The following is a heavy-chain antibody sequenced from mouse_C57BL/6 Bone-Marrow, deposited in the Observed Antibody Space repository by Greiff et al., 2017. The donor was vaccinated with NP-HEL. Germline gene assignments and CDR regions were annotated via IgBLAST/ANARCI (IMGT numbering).Heavy chain of an antibody. CDR1: GYTFTSYW. CDR3: ARRENAMDD. J-gene: IGHJ4*01. Sequence: QVQLQQPGAELVMPGASVKLSCKASGYTFTSYWMHWVKQRPGQGLEWIGEIDPSDSYTNYNQKFKGKSTLTVDKSSSTTYMQLSSLTSEDSAVYYCARRENAMDDWGQGTSVTVSS. V-gene: IGHV1-69*01. CDR2: IDPSDSYT.